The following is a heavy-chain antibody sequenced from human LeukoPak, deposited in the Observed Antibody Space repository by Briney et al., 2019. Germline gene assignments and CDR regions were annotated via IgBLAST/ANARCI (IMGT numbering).Heavy chain of an antibody. Sequence: ASVKVSCKASGGTFSSYAISWVRQAPGQGLEWMGRIIPIFGIANHAQKFQGRVTITADKSTSKAYMELSSLRSEDTGVYYCASTYCSGGSCYGRLVDYWGQGTLVTVSS. D-gene: IGHD2-15*01. CDR1: GGTFSSYA. CDR2: IIPIFGIA. J-gene: IGHJ4*02. CDR3: ASTYCSGGSCYGRLVDY. V-gene: IGHV1-69*04.